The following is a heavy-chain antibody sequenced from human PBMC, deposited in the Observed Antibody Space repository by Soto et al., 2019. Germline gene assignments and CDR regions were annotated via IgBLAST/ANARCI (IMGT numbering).Heavy chain of an antibody. Sequence: SETLSLTCTVSGGSISSYYLSWIRQPPGKGLEWIGYIYYGGSTNYNPSLKSRVTISVDTSKNQFSLKLNSMTAADTAVYYCARHNYGSGSTYFDYWGQGTLVTVSS. D-gene: IGHD3-10*01. CDR1: GGSISSYY. CDR2: IYYGGST. CDR3: ARHNYGSGSTYFDY. V-gene: IGHV4-59*08. J-gene: IGHJ4*02.